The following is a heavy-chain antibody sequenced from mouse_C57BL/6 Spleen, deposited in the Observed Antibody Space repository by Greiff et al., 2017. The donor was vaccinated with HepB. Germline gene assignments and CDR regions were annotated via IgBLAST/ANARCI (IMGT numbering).Heavy chain of an antibody. V-gene: IGHV1-64*01. J-gene: IGHJ3*01. CDR1: GYTFTSYW. Sequence: QVHVKQSGAELVKPGASVKLSCKASGYTFTSYWMHWVKQRPGQGLEWIGMIHPNSGSTNYNEKFKSKATLTVDKSSSTAYMQLSSLTSEDSAVYYCARSYDGYYWFAYWGQGTLVTVSA. CDR2: IHPNSGST. D-gene: IGHD2-3*01. CDR3: ARSYDGYYWFAY.